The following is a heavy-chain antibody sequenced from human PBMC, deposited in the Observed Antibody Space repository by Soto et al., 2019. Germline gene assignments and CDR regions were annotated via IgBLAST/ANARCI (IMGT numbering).Heavy chain of an antibody. J-gene: IGHJ6*02. D-gene: IGHD6-13*01. CDR1: GFTFSTYA. CDR2: ISGSGGNT. V-gene: IGHV3-23*01. CDR3: AKGISGTSRSYYYYAMDV. Sequence: GGSLRLSCAASGFTFSTYAMSWVRLAPGKGLEWVSAISGSGGNTYYADSAKGRFTITRDNSKSTLYLQMNSLRAEDTAVYYCAKGISGTSRSYYYYAMDVWGQGTTVTVSS.